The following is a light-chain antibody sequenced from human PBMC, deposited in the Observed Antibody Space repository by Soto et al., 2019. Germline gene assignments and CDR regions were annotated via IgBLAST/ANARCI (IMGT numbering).Light chain of an antibody. CDR2: EVS. CDR3: SSYTGSSSNTVV. J-gene: IGLJ2*01. V-gene: IGLV2-14*01. Sequence: QSALPQPASVSGSPGQSITISCTGTSSDVGTYNYVSWYQQHPAKAPNLMIFEVSKRPSGVSNRFSGSKSGNTASLALSGLQAEDEAEDDCSSYTGSSSNTVVFGAGTKLTVL. CDR1: SSDVGTYNY.